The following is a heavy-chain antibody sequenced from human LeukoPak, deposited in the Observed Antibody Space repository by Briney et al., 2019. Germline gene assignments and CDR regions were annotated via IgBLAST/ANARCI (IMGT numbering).Heavy chain of an antibody. CDR2: ISSSSTSI. V-gene: IGHV3-48*02. Sequence: TGGSLRLSCAASGIPFSCYNMNWVRQAPGKGLEWASYISSSSTSIFYAASVNGRFTISRDNAKNSLYLQMNSLRDEDTAVYYCARVEYTYSSYFDYWGQGTLVTVSS. D-gene: IGHD5-18*01. CDR3: ARVEYTYSSYFDY. J-gene: IGHJ4*02. CDR1: GIPFSCYN.